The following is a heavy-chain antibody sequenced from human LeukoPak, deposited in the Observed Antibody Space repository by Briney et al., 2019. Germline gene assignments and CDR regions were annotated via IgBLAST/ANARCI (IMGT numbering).Heavy chain of an antibody. J-gene: IGHJ5*02. Sequence: GSLRLSCAASGFTFSSYSMNWVRQAPGKGLEWIGSIYHSGSTYYNPSLKSRVTISVDTSKNQFSLKLSSVTAADTAVYYCARDYGAFTIFGVAPPFNWFDPWGQGTLVTVSS. V-gene: IGHV4-38-2*02. CDR2: IYHSGST. CDR3: ARDYGAFTIFGVAPPFNWFDP. D-gene: IGHD3-3*01. CDR1: GFTFSSYS.